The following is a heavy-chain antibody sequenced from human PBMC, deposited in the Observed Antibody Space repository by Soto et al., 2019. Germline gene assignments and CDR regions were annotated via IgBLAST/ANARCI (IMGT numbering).Heavy chain of an antibody. J-gene: IGHJ4*02. D-gene: IGHD4-4*01. CDR1: GFTFSSYA. CDR3: ARDLHSNPDY. Sequence: GGSLRLSCAASGFTFSSYAMHWVRQAPGKGLEWVAVISYDGSNKYYADSVKGRFTISRDNSKNTLYLQMNSLRAEDTAVYYCARDLHSNPDYWGQGTLVTVSS. V-gene: IGHV3-30-3*01. CDR2: ISYDGSNK.